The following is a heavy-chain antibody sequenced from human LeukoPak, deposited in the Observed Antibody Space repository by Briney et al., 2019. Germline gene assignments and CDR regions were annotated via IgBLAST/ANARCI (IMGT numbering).Heavy chain of an antibody. Sequence: GGSLRPSCAASGFTVGASDMYWVRHPPGKRLEWVSIIGSSGGGIHYADSVKGRFTISRDNSKNALYLQMNSLRVEDTAVYYCAIDPNWGTHSWGQGVLVTVSS. CDR2: IGSSGGGI. D-gene: IGHD7-27*01. J-gene: IGHJ4*02. CDR3: AIDPNWGTHS. V-gene: IGHV3-23*01. CDR1: GFTVGASD.